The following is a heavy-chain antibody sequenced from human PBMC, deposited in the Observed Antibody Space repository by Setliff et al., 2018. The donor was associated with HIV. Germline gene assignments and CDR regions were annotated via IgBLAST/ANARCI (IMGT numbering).Heavy chain of an antibody. V-gene: IGHV3-23*01. D-gene: IGHD3-22*01. CDR2: ISGSGGST. CDR1: GYSISSGYY. CDR3: AKDRTVVVITIFDY. J-gene: IGHJ4*02. Sequence: ETLSLTCTVSGYSISSGYYWGWVRQAPGKGLEWVSAISGSGGSTYYADSVKGRFTISRDNSKNTLYLQMNSLRAEDTAVYYCAKDRTVVVITIFDYWGQGTLVTVSS.